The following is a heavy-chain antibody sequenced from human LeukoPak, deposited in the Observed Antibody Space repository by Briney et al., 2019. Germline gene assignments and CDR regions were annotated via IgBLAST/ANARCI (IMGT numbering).Heavy chain of an antibody. CDR3: ARDLGYCSGGSCYGYY. D-gene: IGHD2-15*01. V-gene: IGHV1-69*04. CDR1: GGTFSSYA. J-gene: IGHJ4*02. CDR2: IIPILGIA. Sequence: SVKVSCKASGGTFSSYAISWVRQAPGQGLEWMGRIIPILGIANYAQKFQGRVTITADKSTSTAYMELSSLRSEDTAVYYCARDLGYCSGGSCYGYYWGQGTLVTVSS.